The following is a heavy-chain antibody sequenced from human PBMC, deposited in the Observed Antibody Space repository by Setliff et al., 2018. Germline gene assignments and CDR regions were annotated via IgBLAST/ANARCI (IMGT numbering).Heavy chain of an antibody. CDR2: INHSGST. CDR3: RFWSGYYKNDY. Sequence: NPSETLSLTCTVYGGSFSDYYWGWIRQPPGKGLEWIAEINHSGSTNYNPSLKSRVTISVDTSRNQFSLKLSSVTAADTAMYYCRFWSGYYKNDYWGQGTLVTVSS. CDR1: GGSFSDYY. J-gene: IGHJ4*02. D-gene: IGHD3-3*01. V-gene: IGHV4-34*01.